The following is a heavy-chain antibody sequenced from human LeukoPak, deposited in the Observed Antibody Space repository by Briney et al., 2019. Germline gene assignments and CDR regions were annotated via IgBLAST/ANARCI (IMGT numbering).Heavy chain of an antibody. J-gene: IGHJ4*02. V-gene: IGHV4-59*01. CDR1: GGSISSYY. CDR3: ARFFDWSKDRHFDY. D-gene: IGHD3-9*01. CDR2: IYYSGST. Sequence: SETLSLTCTVSGGSISSYYWSWIRQPPGKGLEWIGYIYYSGSTNYNPSLRSRVTISVDTSKNQFSLKLSSVTAADTAVYYCARFFDWSKDRHFDYWGQGTLVTVSS.